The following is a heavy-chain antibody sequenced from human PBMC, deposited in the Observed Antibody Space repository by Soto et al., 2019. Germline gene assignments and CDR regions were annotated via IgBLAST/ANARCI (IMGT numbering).Heavy chain of an antibody. V-gene: IGHV3-30*18. CDR3: AKEGGLSGSYYISSSYYFDY. CDR1: GFTFSRYG. Sequence: QVQLVESGGGVVQPGRSLRLSCVASGFTFSRYGMHWVRQAPGKGLEWVAIISYDGSNTYYADSVKGRFTISRDNSKNTLYLQMNILRAEYTSVYYCAKEGGLSGSYYISSSYYFDYWGQGTLVTVSS. J-gene: IGHJ4*02. D-gene: IGHD1-26*01. CDR2: ISYDGSNT.